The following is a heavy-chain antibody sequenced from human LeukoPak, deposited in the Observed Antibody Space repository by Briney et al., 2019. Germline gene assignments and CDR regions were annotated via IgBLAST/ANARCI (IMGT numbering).Heavy chain of an antibody. Sequence: SETLSLTCTVAGGSINTYYCSWIRQPPGKGMEWIGSIYDSGTAKSNPALKSRVTISVDTSKNRVSLRLSSVTAADTAVYYCARDRGWIRAAHNDILTGHGMDVWGQGTTVTVSS. CDR3: ARDRGWIRAAHNDILTGHGMDV. CDR2: IYDSGTA. J-gene: IGHJ6*02. D-gene: IGHD3-9*01. CDR1: GGSINTYY. V-gene: IGHV4-59*01.